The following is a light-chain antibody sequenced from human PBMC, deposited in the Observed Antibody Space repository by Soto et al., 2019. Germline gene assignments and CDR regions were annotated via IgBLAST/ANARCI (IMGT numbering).Light chain of an antibody. Sequence: EIVLTQSPAPLSLSPGERATLSCRASQSVRADFLTWYQQRLGQAPRLLIYAASNRATGIPDRFSGSGSWTYFTLTLSGLEPEAFAVYYFQCNGTSLTFGGGAKVEIK. CDR2: AAS. V-gene: IGKV3-20*01. CDR1: QSVRADF. CDR3: QCNGTSLT. J-gene: IGKJ4*01.